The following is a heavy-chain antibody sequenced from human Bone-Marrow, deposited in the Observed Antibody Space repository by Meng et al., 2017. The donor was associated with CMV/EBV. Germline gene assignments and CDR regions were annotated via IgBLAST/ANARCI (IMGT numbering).Heavy chain of an antibody. V-gene: IGHV4-34*01. CDR1: GGSFSGYY. Sequence: SETLSLTCAVYGGSFSGYYWSWIRQPPEKGLEWIGEINHTGRTKYNPPLKSRVTISVDTSKNQFSLKLSSVTAADTAVYYCARAGVFPRYFQHWGQGTLVTVSS. D-gene: IGHD2-21*01. J-gene: IGHJ1*01. CDR2: INHTGRT. CDR3: ARAGVFPRYFQH.